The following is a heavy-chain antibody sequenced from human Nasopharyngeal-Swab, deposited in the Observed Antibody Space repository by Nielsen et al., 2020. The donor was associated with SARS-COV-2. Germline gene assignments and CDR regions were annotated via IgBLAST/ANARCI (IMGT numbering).Heavy chain of an antibody. Sequence: CGRPAPGQRLEWVGWINAGNGNTKYSQKFQGRVTITRDTSASTACMEMSSLRSKATAVYYCVRAPTWAARKGIKYYYYGMDVWGQGTTVTVSS. CDR2: INAGNGNT. V-gene: IGHV1-3*01. CDR3: VRAPTWAARKGIKYYYYGMDV. D-gene: IGHD6-6*01. J-gene: IGHJ6*02.